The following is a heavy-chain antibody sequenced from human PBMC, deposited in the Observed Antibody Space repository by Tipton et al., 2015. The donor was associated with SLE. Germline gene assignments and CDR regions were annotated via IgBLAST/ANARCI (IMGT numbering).Heavy chain of an antibody. CDR3: ARVPYSSGWTRWAFDI. D-gene: IGHD6-19*01. Sequence: TLSLTCAVYGGSFSGYYWSWIRQSPGKGLEWIGEINHSGSTNYNPSLKSRVTISVDTPKKQFSLKVSSVTAADTAVYYCARVPYSSGWTRWAFDIWGQGTMVTVSS. CDR1: GGSFSGYY. V-gene: IGHV4-34*01. J-gene: IGHJ3*02. CDR2: INHSGST.